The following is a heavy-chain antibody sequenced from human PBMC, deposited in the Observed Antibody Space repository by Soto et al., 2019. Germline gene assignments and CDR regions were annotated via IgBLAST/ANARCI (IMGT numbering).Heavy chain of an antibody. J-gene: IGHJ6*02. V-gene: IGHV1-18*01. CDR2: INPYNANT. Sequence: QVQLVQSGAEVKKPGASVKVSCKASDFTFSIYGIAWVRQAPRQGLEWMGWINPYNANTNYAQKFQGRVSMTTDTSTTTGYMELRSPRSDDTAVYYCARVVAAAPVYYGMDVWGQGTTVTVSS. CDR3: ARVVAAAPVYYGMDV. D-gene: IGHD2-15*01. CDR1: DFTFSIYG.